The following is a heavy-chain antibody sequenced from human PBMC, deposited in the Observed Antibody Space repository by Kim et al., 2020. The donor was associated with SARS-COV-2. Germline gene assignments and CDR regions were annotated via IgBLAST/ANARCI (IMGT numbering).Heavy chain of an antibody. CDR2: INPGPGST. J-gene: IGHJ6*02. Sequence: ASVKVSCKASGYTFTSFYIQWVRQTPGQGLEWMGIINPGPGSTTYAQRFQGRVTMTGDTSSSTVYMELSSLTSDDTAVYFCGRGLEAIIVTAVPPATLYGMDVWGQGTTVTVSS. CDR1: GYTFTSFY. CDR3: GRGLEAIIVTAVPPATLYGMDV. D-gene: IGHD1-1*01. V-gene: IGHV1-46*01.